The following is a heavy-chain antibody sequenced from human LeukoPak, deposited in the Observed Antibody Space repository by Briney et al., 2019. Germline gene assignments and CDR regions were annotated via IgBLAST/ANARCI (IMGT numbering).Heavy chain of an antibody. CDR2: IYHSGST. CDR1: GYSISSGYY. Sequence: PSETLSLTCTVSGYSISSGYYWGWIRQPPGKGLEWIGSIYHSGSTYYNPSLKSRVTISVDTSKNQFSLKLSSVTAADTAVYYCARVDIVATAVGYWGQGTLVTVSS. V-gene: IGHV4-38-2*02. D-gene: IGHD5-12*01. CDR3: ARVDIVATAVGY. J-gene: IGHJ4*02.